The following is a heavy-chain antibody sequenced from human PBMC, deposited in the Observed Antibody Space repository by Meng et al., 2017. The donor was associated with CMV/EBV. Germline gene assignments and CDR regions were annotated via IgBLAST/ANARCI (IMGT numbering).Heavy chain of an antibody. CDR2: INHSGST. CDR1: GGSFSGYY. CDR3: ARELRFLESTGWYYYGMDV. Sequence: SETLSLTCAVYGGSFSGYYWSWIRQPPGKGLEWVGEINHSGSTNYNPSLKSRVTISVDTSKNQFSLKLSPVTAADTAVYYCARELRFLESTGWYYYGMDVWGQGTTVTVSS. V-gene: IGHV4-34*01. D-gene: IGHD3-3*01. J-gene: IGHJ6*02.